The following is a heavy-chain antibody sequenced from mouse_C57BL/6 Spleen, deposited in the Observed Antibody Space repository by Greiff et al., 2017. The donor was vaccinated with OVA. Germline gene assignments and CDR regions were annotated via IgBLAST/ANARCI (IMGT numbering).Heavy chain of an antibody. D-gene: IGHD1-1*01. CDR1: GYTFTSYW. CDR3: ARTLITTVVATNAMDY. Sequence: QVQLQQPGAELVRPGSSVKLSCKASGYTFTSYWMDWVKQRPGQGLEWIGNIYPSDSDTHYNQKFKDKATLTVDKSSSTAYMQLSSLTSEDSAVYYCARTLITTVVATNAMDYWGQGTSVTVSS. CDR2: IYPSDSDT. V-gene: IGHV1-61*01. J-gene: IGHJ4*01.